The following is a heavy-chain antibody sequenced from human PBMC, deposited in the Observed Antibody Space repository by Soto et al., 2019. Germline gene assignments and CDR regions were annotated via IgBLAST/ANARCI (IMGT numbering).Heavy chain of an antibody. J-gene: IGHJ4*02. CDR2: VYFTGRA. D-gene: IGHD1-26*01. V-gene: IGHV4-38-2*01. CDR3: ARRVIAPVGAIDY. CDR1: GYSISSGYF. Sequence: NPSETLSLTCAVSGYSISSGYFWGWIRQPPGKGLEWIGSVYFTGRANYNPSLKSRVTISADTSKNQFSLKLRSVTAADTAVYYCARRVIAPVGAIDYWGQGALVTVSS.